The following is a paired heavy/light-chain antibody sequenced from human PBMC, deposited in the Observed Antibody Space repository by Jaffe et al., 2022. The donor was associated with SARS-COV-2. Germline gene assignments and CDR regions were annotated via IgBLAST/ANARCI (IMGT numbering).Light chain of an antibody. V-gene: IGLV3-10*01. Sequence: SYELTQPPSVSVSPGQTARITCSGDALPKKYAYWYQQKSGQAPVLVIYEDSKRPSGIPERFSGSSSGTMATLTISGAQVEDEADYYCYSTDSSGNLLNWVFGGGTKLTVL. CDR2: EDS. J-gene: IGLJ3*02. CDR3: YSTDSSGNLLNWV. CDR1: ALPKKY.
Heavy chain of an antibody. CDR1: GFTFSSYA. D-gene: IGHD1-26*01. CDR3: VKEPRPRIVGATNWFDP. Sequence: EVQLVESGGGLVQPGGSLRLSCSASGFTFSSYAMHWVRQAPGKGLEYVSAISSNGGSTYYADSVKGRFTISRDNSKNTLYLQMSSLRAEDTAVYYCVKEPRPRIVGATNWFDPWGQGTLVTVSS. CDR2: ISSNGGST. J-gene: IGHJ5*02. V-gene: IGHV3-64D*09.